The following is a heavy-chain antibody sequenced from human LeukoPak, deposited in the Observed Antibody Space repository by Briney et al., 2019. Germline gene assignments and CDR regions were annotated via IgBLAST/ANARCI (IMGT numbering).Heavy chain of an antibody. J-gene: IGHJ4*02. CDR1: GGSISSYY. D-gene: IGHD5-12*01. Sequence: PSETLSLTCTVPGGSISSYYWSWIRQPPGKGPEWIGNIYNSGSTNYNPSLKSRVTISVDSSKKQFSLKLISVTAADTAVYYCARQGGYASPFDYWGQGTLVTVSS. CDR3: ARQGGYASPFDY. V-gene: IGHV4-59*08. CDR2: IYNSGST.